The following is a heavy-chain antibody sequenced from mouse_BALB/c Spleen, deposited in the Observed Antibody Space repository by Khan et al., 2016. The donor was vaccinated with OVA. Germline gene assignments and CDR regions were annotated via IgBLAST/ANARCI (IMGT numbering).Heavy chain of an antibody. Sequence: EVELVESGGGLVQPGGSRKLSCAASGFTFSRFGMHWVRQAPEKGLEWVAYISGASNSLYYADTVKGRFTISRDNPRNTLFLQMTSLRSEDTAMYYCASFHSYYNSDVDYGLDYWGQGTSVTVSS. D-gene: IGHD2-12*01. J-gene: IGHJ4*01. CDR3: ASFHSYYNSDVDYGLDY. CDR2: ISGASNSL. V-gene: IGHV5-17*02. CDR1: GFTFSRFG.